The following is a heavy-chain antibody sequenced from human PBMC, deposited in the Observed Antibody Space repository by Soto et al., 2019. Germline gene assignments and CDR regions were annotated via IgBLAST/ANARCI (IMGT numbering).Heavy chain of an antibody. J-gene: IGHJ6*02. V-gene: IGHV3-30-3*01. CDR1: GFTFSSYA. D-gene: IGHD3-10*01. CDR3: AREGRVRPHYYYGMDV. Sequence: RGSLRLSCAASGFTFSSYAMHWVRQAPGKGLEWVAVISYDGSNKYYADSVKGRFTISRDNSKNTLYLQMNSLRAEDTAVYYSAREGRVRPHYYYGMDVWRQAITVTVS. CDR2: ISYDGSNK.